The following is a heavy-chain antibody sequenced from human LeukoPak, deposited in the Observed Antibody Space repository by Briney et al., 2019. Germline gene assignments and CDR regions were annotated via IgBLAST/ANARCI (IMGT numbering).Heavy chain of an antibody. D-gene: IGHD4/OR15-4a*01. CDR3: ASHDYGGVVRSPVDY. CDR2: ISGSGGST. J-gene: IGHJ4*02. CDR1: GFTFSSYA. Sequence: GGSLRLSXAASGFTFSSYAMSWVRQAPGKGLEWVSAISGSGGSTYYADSVKGRFTISRDNSKNTLYLQMNSLRAEDTAVYYCASHDYGGVVRSPVDYWGQGTLVTVSS. V-gene: IGHV3-23*01.